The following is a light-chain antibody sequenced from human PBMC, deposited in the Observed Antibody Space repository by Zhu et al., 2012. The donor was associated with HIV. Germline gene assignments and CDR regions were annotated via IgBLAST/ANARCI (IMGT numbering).Light chain of an antibody. Sequence: EIVLTQYPGTLSLSPGERAVVSCRASESLSNNYLAWYQLRPGQAPRLLIYGTFTRATGIPERFSGSGSGTHFTLSISRLEPEDFAMYFCQQYETSPRTFGLGTKVEIK. CDR3: QQYETSPRT. CDR2: GTF. J-gene: IGKJ2*01. V-gene: IGKV3-20*01. CDR1: ESLSNNY.